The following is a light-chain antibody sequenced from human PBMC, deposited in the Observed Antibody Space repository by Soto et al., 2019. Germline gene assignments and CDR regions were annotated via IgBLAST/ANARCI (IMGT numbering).Light chain of an antibody. CDR3: QSYDRSLSGYV. J-gene: IGLJ1*01. CDR1: SSNIGARYE. Sequence: QSVLTQPPSVSGAPGQRVTVSCTGSSSNIGARYEVHWYQQLPGTAPKLLIYGNSNRPSGVPDRFSGSKSGTSASLAITGLQAEDEADYYGQSYDRSLSGYVFGTGTKLTVL. V-gene: IGLV1-40*01. CDR2: GNS.